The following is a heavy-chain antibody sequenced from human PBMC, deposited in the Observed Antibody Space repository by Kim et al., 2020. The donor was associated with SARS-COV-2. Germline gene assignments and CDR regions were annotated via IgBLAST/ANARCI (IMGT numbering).Heavy chain of an antibody. D-gene: IGHD3-10*01. V-gene: IGHV3-23*01. Sequence: GGSLRLSCAASGFTFSSYAMSWVRQAPGKGLEWVSAISGSGGSTYYADSVKGRFTISRDNSKNTLYLQMNSLRAEDTAVYYCAKDLHAWFGEPAGFEYWGQGTLVTVSS. CDR2: ISGSGGST. CDR3: AKDLHAWFGEPAGFEY. J-gene: IGHJ4*02. CDR1: GFTFSSYA.